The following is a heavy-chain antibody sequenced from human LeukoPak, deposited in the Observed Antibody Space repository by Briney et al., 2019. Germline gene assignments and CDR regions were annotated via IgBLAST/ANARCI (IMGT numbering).Heavy chain of an antibody. CDR3: ARGGFYCGGDCYVDY. D-gene: IGHD2-21*02. Sequence: PSETLSLTCAVSGGSFSPYYWSWIRRPPGKGLEWIGEINHSGSTNYNPSLKSRVTISVDTSKNQFSLRLSSVTAADTAVYYCARGGFYCGGDCYVDYWGQGTLVTVSS. V-gene: IGHV4-34*01. CDR1: GGSFSPYY. J-gene: IGHJ4*02. CDR2: INHSGST.